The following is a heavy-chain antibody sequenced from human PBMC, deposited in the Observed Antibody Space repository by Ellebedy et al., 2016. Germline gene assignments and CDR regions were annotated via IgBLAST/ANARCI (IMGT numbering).Heavy chain of an antibody. Sequence: SETLSLXCSVSGDSINSAGYYWSWIRQHPGKGLECIGYIYYTGSTYYHPSLKSRVSISVDTSKKQFSLKLNSVTAADTAFYFCARGAWGSGFYFDYWGQGALVTVSS. CDR2: IYYTGST. CDR3: ARGAWGSGFYFDY. V-gene: IGHV4-31*03. J-gene: IGHJ4*02. D-gene: IGHD3-10*01. CDR1: GDSINSAGYY.